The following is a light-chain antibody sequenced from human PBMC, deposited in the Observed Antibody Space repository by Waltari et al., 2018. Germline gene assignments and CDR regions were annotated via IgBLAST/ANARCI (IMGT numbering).Light chain of an antibody. V-gene: IGLV1-44*01. CDR2: SNN. CDR1: ASNIGVQT. Sequence: QSVLTQPPSASGTPGQTVTISCSGSASNIGVQTVTLYQQVPGTAPKLLIYSNNQRPSGVPDRFSGSKSGTSASLAISGLQSEDEAVYYCAPWDNSLNGPVFGGGTKLTVL. J-gene: IGLJ2*01. CDR3: APWDNSLNGPV.